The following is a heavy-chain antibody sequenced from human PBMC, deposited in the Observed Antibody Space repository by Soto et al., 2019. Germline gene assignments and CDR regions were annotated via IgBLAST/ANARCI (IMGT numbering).Heavy chain of an antibody. D-gene: IGHD3-16*02. Sequence: QVQLVESGGGVVQPGRSLRLSCAASGFTFSSYGMHWVRQAPGKGLEWVAVIWYDGSNKYYADSVKGRFTISRDNSKNTLYLQMNSLRAEDTAVYYCASEGYDYVWGSYRRYFDYWGQGTLVTVSS. CDR2: IWYDGSNK. J-gene: IGHJ4*02. V-gene: IGHV3-33*01. CDR1: GFTFSSYG. CDR3: ASEGYDYVWGSYRRYFDY.